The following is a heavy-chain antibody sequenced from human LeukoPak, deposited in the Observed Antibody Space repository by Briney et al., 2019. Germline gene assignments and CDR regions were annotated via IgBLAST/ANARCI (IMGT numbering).Heavy chain of an antibody. CDR1: GITLSNYA. Sequence: GGSLRLSCVVSGITLSNYAMSWVRQAPGKGLEWVSGISGSAGGTNYADSVKGRFTISRDNSMNTMYLQMNSLRAEDTAVYFYAKRGIVIRGLLIIGFHKEAYYFDSWGQGILVTVSS. V-gene: IGHV3-23*01. CDR2: ISGSAGGT. J-gene: IGHJ4*02. D-gene: IGHD3-10*01. CDR3: AKRGIVIRGLLIIGFHKEAYYFDS.